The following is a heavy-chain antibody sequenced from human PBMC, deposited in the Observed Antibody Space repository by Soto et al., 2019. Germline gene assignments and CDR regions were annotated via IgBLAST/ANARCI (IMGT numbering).Heavy chain of an antibody. Sequence: PGESLKISCKGSGYSFTSYWIGWVRQMPGKGLEWMGIIYPGDSDTRYSPSFQGQVTISADKPISTAYLQWSSLKASDTAMYYCAYCTIFGDYGMDVWGQGTTVTVSS. CDR1: GYSFTSYW. CDR3: AYCTIFGDYGMDV. V-gene: IGHV5-51*01. J-gene: IGHJ6*02. CDR2: IYPGDSDT. D-gene: IGHD3-3*01.